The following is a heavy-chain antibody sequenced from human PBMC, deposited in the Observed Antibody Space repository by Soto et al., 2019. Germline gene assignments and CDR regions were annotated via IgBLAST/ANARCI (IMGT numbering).Heavy chain of an antibody. J-gene: IGHJ4*02. D-gene: IGHD5-12*01. V-gene: IGHV3-74*01. Sequence: EVQLVESGGDLVQPGGSLRLSCAASGFSFSIFWMHWVRQASGKGLVWVSSINGGGSSADYADSVKGRFTFSRDNAKNTVYLQMNSLRAEDTAVYYCTRGGGYSGYDPFDYWGQGTLVTVSS. CDR1: GFSFSIFW. CDR3: TRGGGYSGYDPFDY. CDR2: INGGGSSA.